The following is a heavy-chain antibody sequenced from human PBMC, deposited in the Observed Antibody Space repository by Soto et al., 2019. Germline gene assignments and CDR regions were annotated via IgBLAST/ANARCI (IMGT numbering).Heavy chain of an antibody. J-gene: IGHJ5*02. CDR1: GGTFSSYA. D-gene: IGHD2-2*01. V-gene: IGHV1-69*13. Sequence: SVKVSCKASGGTFSSYAISWVRQAPGQGLEWMGGIIPIFGTADYAQKFQGRVTITADESTSTAYMELSSLRSEDTAVYYCARGYCSSTSCRNWFDPWGQGTLVTVSS. CDR3: ARGYCSSTSCRNWFDP. CDR2: IIPIFGTA.